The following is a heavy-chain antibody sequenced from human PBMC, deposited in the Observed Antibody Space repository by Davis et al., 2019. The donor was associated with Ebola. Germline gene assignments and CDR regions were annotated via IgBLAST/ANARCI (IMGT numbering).Heavy chain of an antibody. Sequence: GESLKISCKGSGYSFTSYWIGWVRQMPGKGLEWMGIIYPGDADTRYSPSFQGQVTISADKSISTAYLQWSSLKASDTAMYYCARHNAVGGVGTGGGENDYWGQGTLVTVSS. CDR1: GYSFTSYW. CDR2: IYPGDADT. D-gene: IGHD4-23*01. CDR3: ARHNAVGGVGTGGGENDY. J-gene: IGHJ4*02. V-gene: IGHV5-51*01.